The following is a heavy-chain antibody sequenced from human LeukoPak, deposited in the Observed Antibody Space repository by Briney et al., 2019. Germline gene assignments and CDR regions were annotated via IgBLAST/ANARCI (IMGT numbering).Heavy chain of an antibody. D-gene: IGHD3-9*01. J-gene: IGHJ4*02. Sequence: GGSLRLSCAASGFTFSSYWMSWVRQAPGKGLVWVSRINSDGSSTGYADSVKGRFTISRDNAKNSLYLQMNSLRAEDTALYYCAKDSITIFETLDYWGQGTLVTVSS. CDR2: INSDGSST. CDR1: GFTFSSYW. V-gene: IGHV3-74*01. CDR3: AKDSITIFETLDY.